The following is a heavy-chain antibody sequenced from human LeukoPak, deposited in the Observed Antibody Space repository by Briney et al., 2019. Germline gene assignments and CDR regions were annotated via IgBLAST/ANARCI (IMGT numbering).Heavy chain of an antibody. CDR2: IYYSGST. D-gene: IGHD3-10*01. V-gene: IGHV4-31*03. Sequence: SQTLSLTCTVSGGSISSGGYYWSWIRQHPGKGLEWIGYIYYSGSTYYNPSPKSRVTISVDTSKNQFSLKLSSVTAADTAVYYCARDRADYYGSGSYYIDYWGQGTLVTVSS. CDR3: ARDRADYYGSGSYYIDY. CDR1: GGSISSGGYY. J-gene: IGHJ4*02.